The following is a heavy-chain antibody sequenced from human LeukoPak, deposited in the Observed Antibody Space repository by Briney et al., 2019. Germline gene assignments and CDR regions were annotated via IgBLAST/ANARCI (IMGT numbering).Heavy chain of an antibody. J-gene: IGHJ4*02. V-gene: IGHV1-69*13. D-gene: IGHD5-18*01. Sequence: SVKVSCKASGGTFSSYAISWVRQAPGQGLEWLGGIIPIFGTANYAQKFQGRVTITADESTSTAYMELSSLRSEDTAVYYCARGRGYSRPFDYWGQGTLVTVSS. CDR3: ARGRGYSRPFDY. CDR2: IIPIFGTA. CDR1: GGTFSSYA.